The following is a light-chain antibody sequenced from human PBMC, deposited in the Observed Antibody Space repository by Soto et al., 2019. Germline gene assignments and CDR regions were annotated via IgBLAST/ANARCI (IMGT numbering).Light chain of an antibody. CDR2: EVT. Sequence: QSVLTQPASVSGSPGQSITISCTGTSSDIGGYNSVSWYQQHPGRAPRLIIYEVTNRPSGVSTRFSASKSGNTASLTISGLQAEDEADYYCTSYTPIVTLGSVFGTGTKLTVL. CDR1: SSDIGGYNS. V-gene: IGLV2-14*01. J-gene: IGLJ1*01. CDR3: TSYTPIVTLGSV.